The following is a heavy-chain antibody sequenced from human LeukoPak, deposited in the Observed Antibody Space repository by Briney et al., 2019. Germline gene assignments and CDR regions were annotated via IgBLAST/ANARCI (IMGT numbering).Heavy chain of an antibody. D-gene: IGHD6-13*01. V-gene: IGHV4-59*01. CDR1: GGSISSYY. CDR2: IYYSGST. Sequence: SETLSLTCTVSGGSISSYYWSWIRQPPGKGLEWIGYIYYSGSTNYNPSLKSRVTISLDTSKNQFSLKLSSVTAADTAVYYCATLIAAAGVLSSWFDPWGQGTLVTVSS. CDR3: ATLIAAAGVLSSWFDP. J-gene: IGHJ5*02.